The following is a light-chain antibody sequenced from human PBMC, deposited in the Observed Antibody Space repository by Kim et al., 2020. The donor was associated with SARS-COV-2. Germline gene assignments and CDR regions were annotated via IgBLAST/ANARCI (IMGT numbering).Light chain of an antibody. CDR1: QSSRRW. CDR3: QQYNSYSPYT. Sequence: ASVGDTVTITCRASQSSRRWLAWYQQKLGKAPKLLIYDASTLESEVTSRFSGSGSETEFTLTITSLQPDDFATYYCQQYNSYSPYTLGQGTKLEI. V-gene: IGKV1-5*01. J-gene: IGKJ2*01. CDR2: DAS.